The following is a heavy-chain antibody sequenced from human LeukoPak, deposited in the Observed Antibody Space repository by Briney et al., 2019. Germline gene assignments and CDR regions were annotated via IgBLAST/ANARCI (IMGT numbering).Heavy chain of an antibody. CDR1: GYTFTSYG. Sequence: ASVKVSCTASGYTFTSYGISWVRQAPGQGLEWMGWISAYNGNTNYAQKLQGRVTMTTDTSTSTAYMELRSLRSEDTAVYYCARDQEQLVRWSFDPWGQGTLVTVSS. J-gene: IGHJ5*02. CDR3: ARDQEQLVRWSFDP. D-gene: IGHD6-13*01. CDR2: ISAYNGNT. V-gene: IGHV1-18*01.